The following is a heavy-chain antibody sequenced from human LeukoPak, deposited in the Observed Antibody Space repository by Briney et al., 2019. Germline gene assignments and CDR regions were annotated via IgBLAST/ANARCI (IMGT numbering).Heavy chain of an antibody. CDR3: AQEGSLGLRYPNWYFDL. CDR2: ISFDGSNK. CDR1: GFTFSRCG. D-gene: IGHD3-16*01. Sequence: GGSLRLSCGASGFTFSRCGIHWVRQAPGKGLEWVALISFDGSNKNYADSVKGRFTISRDNSKNTLYLQMDSLRPEDTAVYFCAQEGSLGLRYPNWYFDLWGRGTLVTVSS. V-gene: IGHV3-30*18. J-gene: IGHJ2*01.